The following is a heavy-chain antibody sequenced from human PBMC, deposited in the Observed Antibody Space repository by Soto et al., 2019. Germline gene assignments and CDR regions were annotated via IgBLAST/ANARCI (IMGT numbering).Heavy chain of an antibody. CDR1: GGSVSSGSYY. CDR3: ARDKMLNPYAYGDQGGNAFDI. V-gene: IGHV4-61*01. Sequence: QVQLQESGPGLVKPSETLSLTCTVSGGSVSSGSYYWSWIRQPPGKGLEWIGYIYYSGSTNYNPSLKSRVTISVDTSKNQFSLKLSSVTAADTAVYYCARDKMLNPYAYGDQGGNAFDIWGQGTMVTVSS. CDR2: IYYSGST. D-gene: IGHD4-17*01. J-gene: IGHJ3*02.